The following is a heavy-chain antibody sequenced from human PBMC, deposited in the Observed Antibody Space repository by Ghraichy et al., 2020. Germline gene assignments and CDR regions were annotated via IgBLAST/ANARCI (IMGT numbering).Heavy chain of an antibody. V-gene: IGHV3-21*01. CDR1: GFTFSSYS. D-gene: IGHD2-21*02. Sequence: GGSLRLSCAASGFTFSSYSMNWVRQAPGKGLEWVSSISSSSSYIYYADSVKGRFTISRDNAKNSLYLQMNSLRAEDTAVYYCARGHNCGGDCPTGDYWGQGTLVTVSS. CDR3: ARGHNCGGDCPTGDY. CDR2: ISSSSSYI. J-gene: IGHJ4*02.